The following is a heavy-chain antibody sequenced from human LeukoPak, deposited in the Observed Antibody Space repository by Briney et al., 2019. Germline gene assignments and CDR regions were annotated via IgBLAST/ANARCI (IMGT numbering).Heavy chain of an antibody. Sequence: ASVKVSCKASGYTFTGYFIHCVRQAPGQGLEWMGWINCNRGDTKYAEKFQGRVTMSRDTSTSTVYMDLSGLTSDDTALYFCARDSLAESTWALDSWGQGTLVTVSS. CDR1: GYTFTGYF. D-gene: IGHD3-16*01. V-gene: IGHV1-2*02. J-gene: IGHJ4*02. CDR3: ARDSLAESTWALDS. CDR2: INCNRGDT.